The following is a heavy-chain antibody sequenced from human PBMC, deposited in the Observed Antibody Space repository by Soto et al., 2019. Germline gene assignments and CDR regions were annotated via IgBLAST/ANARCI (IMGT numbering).Heavy chain of an antibody. V-gene: IGHV3-21*01. J-gene: IGHJ6*02. CDR2: ISSSSSYI. CDR3: ARDSRMVFAIRMGGYYYGRDV. CDR1: GFTFSSYS. D-gene: IGHD2-21*01. Sequence: GGSLSLSCAASGFTFSSYSMNWVRQAPGKGLEWVSSISSSSSYIYYADSVKGRFTISRDNAKNSLYLQMNSLRAEDTAVYYCARDSRMVFAIRMGGYYYGRDVWGQGTTVTAAS.